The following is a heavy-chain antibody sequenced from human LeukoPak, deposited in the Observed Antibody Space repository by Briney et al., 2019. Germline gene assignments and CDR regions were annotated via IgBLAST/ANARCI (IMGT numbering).Heavy chain of an antibody. CDR2: IHSGGNT. J-gene: IGHJ6*03. Sequence: GGSLRLSCAASEFTVSTNYMSWVRQAPGKGLEWVSVIHSGGNTYYADSVKGRFTISRDNSKNTLYLQMNSLRAEDTAIYYCARVLANYYYYMDVWGKGTTVTVSS. CDR1: EFTVSTNY. V-gene: IGHV3-53*01. CDR3: ARVLANYYYYMDV.